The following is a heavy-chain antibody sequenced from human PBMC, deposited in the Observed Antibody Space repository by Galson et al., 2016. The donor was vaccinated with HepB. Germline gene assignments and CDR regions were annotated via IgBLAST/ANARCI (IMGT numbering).Heavy chain of an antibody. CDR1: GFTFNNYA. Sequence: SLRLSCAASGFTFNNYAMHWVRQAPGKGLEWVAVISSDGSERYLADSARGRFTISRDTSENTLYLDLNSLSLEDTAVYYCARPWWSDRAPAPNYWGQGTLVTVSS. CDR2: ISSDGSER. V-gene: IGHV3-30-3*01. CDR3: ARPWWSDRAPAPNY. J-gene: IGHJ4*02. D-gene: IGHD3-16*02.